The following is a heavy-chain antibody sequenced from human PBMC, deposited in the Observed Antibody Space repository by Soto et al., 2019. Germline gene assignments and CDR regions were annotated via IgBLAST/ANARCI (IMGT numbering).Heavy chain of an antibody. CDR1: GGSISSGDYY. CDR3: ARDADSSSGDYFDY. D-gene: IGHD6-13*01. J-gene: IGHJ4*02. Sequence: NPSETLSLTCTVSGGSISSGDYYWSWIRQPPGKGLEWIGYIYYSGSTYYNPSLKSRVTISVDTSKNQFSLKLSSVTAADTAVYYCARDADSSSGDYFDYWGQGTLVTVSS. V-gene: IGHV4-30-4*01. CDR2: IYYSGST.